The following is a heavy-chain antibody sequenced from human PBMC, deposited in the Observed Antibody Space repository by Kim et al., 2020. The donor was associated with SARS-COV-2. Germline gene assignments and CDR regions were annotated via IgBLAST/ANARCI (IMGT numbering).Heavy chain of an antibody. CDR3: ARSKLLWFGEFFDY. D-gene: IGHD3-10*01. CDR2: IKQDGSEK. V-gene: IGHV3-7*01. CDR1: GFTFSSYW. Sequence: GGSLRLSCAASGFTFSSYWMSWVRQAPGKGLEWVANIKQDGSEKYYVDSVKGRFTISRDNAKNSLYLQMNSLRAEDTAVYYCARSKLLWFGEFFDYWGQGTLVTVSS. J-gene: IGHJ4*02.